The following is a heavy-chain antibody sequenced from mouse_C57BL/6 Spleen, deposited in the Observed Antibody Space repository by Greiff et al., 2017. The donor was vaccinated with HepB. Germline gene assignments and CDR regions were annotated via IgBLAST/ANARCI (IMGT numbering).Heavy chain of an antibody. D-gene: IGHD1-1*01. V-gene: IGHV5-9*01. CDR2: ISGGGGNT. CDR3: ARRYYGSSSYYFDY. J-gene: IGHJ2*01. Sequence: EVQLVESGGGLVKPGGSLKLSCAASGFTFSSYTMSWVRQTPEKRLEWVATISGGGGNTYYPDSVKGRFTISRDNAKNTLYLQMSSLRSEDTALYYCARRYYGSSSYYFDYWGQGTTLTVSS. CDR1: GFTFSSYT.